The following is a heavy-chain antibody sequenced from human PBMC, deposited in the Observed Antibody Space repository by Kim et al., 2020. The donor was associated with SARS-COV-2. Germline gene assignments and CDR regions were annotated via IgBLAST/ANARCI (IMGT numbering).Heavy chain of an antibody. Sequence: SETLSLTCTVSGGSISSSSYYWGWIRQPPGKGLEWIGSIYYSGSTYYNPSLKSRVTISVDTSKNQFSLKLSSVTAADTAVYYCARHIWARDRHFDYWGQGTLVTVSS. CDR3: ARHIWARDRHFDY. V-gene: IGHV4-39*01. CDR1: GGSISSSSYY. J-gene: IGHJ4*02. CDR2: IYYSGST. D-gene: IGHD2-15*01.